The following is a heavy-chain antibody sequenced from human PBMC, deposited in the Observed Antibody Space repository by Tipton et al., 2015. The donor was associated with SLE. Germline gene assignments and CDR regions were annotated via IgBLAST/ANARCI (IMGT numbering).Heavy chain of an antibody. CDR2: IYTSGST. Sequence: TLSLTCTVSGGSITSYYWSWIRQPAGKRLEWIGRIYTSGSTNYNPSLKSRVTMSVDTSKNQFSLKLSSVTAADTAVYYCARAAYSSSWYWGDYYYYGMDVWGQGTTVTVSS. V-gene: IGHV4-4*07. CDR3: ARAAYSSSWYWGDYYYYGMDV. J-gene: IGHJ6*02. D-gene: IGHD6-13*01. CDR1: GGSITSYY.